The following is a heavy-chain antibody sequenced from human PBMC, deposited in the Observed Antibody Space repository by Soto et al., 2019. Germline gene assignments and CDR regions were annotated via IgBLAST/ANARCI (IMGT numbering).Heavy chain of an antibody. D-gene: IGHD6-13*01. CDR2: IYYSGST. V-gene: IGHV4-31*03. CDR1: GGSISSGGYY. J-gene: IGHJ5*02. CDR3: ARELAAAAGDDWFDP. Sequence: PSETLSLTCTVSGGSISSGGYYWSWIRQHPGKGLEWIGYIYYSGSTYYNPSLKSRVTISVDTSKNQFSLKLSSVTAADTAVYYCARELAAAAGDDWFDPWGQGTLVTVSS.